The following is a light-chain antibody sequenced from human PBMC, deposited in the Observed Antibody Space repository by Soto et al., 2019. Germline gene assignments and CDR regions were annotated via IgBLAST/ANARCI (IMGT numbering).Light chain of an antibody. J-gene: IGKJ4*01. CDR3: HQYTNWLALT. Sequence: EMVMTQSPATLSVSPGERATRSCRASQTVSSNLAWYQQKPGQAPRLLIYDASTRATGIPVRFRGSGSGTQFTLTISSLQSEDSAVYYCHQYTNWLALTFGGGTKVDIK. CDR1: QTVSSN. CDR2: DAS. V-gene: IGKV3-15*01.